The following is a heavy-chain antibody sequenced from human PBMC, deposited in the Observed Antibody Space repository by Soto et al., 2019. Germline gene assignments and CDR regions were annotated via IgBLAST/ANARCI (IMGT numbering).Heavy chain of an antibody. D-gene: IGHD3-22*01. V-gene: IGHV1-69*13. J-gene: IGHJ5*02. CDR1: GGTFSSYA. CDR3: ARLTYYYDSSGYYYGYWFDP. Sequence: SVKVSCKASGGTFSSYAISWVRQAPGQGLEWMGGIIPIFGTANYAQKFQGRVTITADESTSTAYMELSSLRSEDTAVYYCARLTYYYDSSGYYYGYWFDPWGQGTLVTVSS. CDR2: IIPIFGTA.